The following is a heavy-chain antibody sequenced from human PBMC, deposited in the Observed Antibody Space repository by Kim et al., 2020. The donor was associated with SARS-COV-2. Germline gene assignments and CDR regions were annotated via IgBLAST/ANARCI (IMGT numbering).Heavy chain of an antibody. CDR1: GGFISSGGYY. Sequence: SETLSLTCTVSGGFISSGGYYWSWIRQHPGKGLEWIGYISYSGSSYYNPSLKSRVTISEDTSKNQFSLKLASVTAADTAVYYCARTFSSGWDFFDYWGQGNLVTVSS. J-gene: IGHJ4*02. V-gene: IGHV4-31*03. D-gene: IGHD6-19*01. CDR2: ISYSGSS. CDR3: ARTFSSGWDFFDY.